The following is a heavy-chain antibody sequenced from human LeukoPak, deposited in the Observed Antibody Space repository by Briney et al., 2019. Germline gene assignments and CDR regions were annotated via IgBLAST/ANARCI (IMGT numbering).Heavy chain of an antibody. CDR1: GFTFSSYG. CDR3: ARPYCGGDCPHDAFDI. CDR2: IWYDGSNK. V-gene: IGHV3-33*01. D-gene: IGHD2-21*02. Sequence: GGSLRLSCAASGFTFSSYGMHWVRQAPGKGLEWVAVIWYDGSNKYYADSVKGRFTISRDNSKNTLYLQMNSLRAEDTAVYYCARPYCGGDCPHDAFDIWGQGTMVTVSS. J-gene: IGHJ3*02.